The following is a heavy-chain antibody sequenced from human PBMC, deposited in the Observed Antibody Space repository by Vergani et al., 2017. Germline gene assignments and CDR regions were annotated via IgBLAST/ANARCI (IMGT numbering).Heavy chain of an antibody. D-gene: IGHD5-12*01. CDR2: INWNGGST. J-gene: IGHJ6*02. CDR1: GFTFDDYG. CDR3: AREDDSGYEHGLDV. Sequence: EVQLVESGGGVVRPGGSLRLSCAASGFTFDDYGMSWVRQAPGKGLEWVSGINWNGGSTGYADSVKGRFTISRDNAKNSLYLQMTRLRSEDTAVYYCAREDDSGYEHGLDVWGQGTTVIVSS. V-gene: IGHV3-20*04.